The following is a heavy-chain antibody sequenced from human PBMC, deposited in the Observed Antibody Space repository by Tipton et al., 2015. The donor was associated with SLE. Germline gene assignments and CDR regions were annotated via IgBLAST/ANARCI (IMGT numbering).Heavy chain of an antibody. CDR3: AREGDKAGQDY. CDR1: GSTFKNYA. CDR2: VGWNSGSI. J-gene: IGHJ4*02. Sequence: SLRLSCAASGSTFKNYAMYWVRQVPGKGLEGVSGVGWNSGSIGYADSVKGRFTISRDNAKNTVYLQMNSLRGEDTAVYYCAREGDKAGQDYWGQGTLVTVSS. D-gene: IGHD3-16*01. V-gene: IGHV3-9*01.